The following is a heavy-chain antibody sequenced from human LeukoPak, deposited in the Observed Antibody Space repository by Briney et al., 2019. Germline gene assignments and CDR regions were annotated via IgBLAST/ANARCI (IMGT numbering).Heavy chain of an antibody. CDR1: GFTFSSYW. V-gene: IGHV3-7*03. CDR3: ARRPRNDILTGTPFDY. J-gene: IGHJ4*02. CDR2: INKDGGEK. D-gene: IGHD3-9*01. Sequence: GGSLRLSCAASGFTFSSYWMSWVRQAPGKGLEWVANINKDGGEKYYVDSVKGRFTISRDNAKNSLYLQMNSLRADDTAVYYCARRPRNDILTGTPFDYWGQGILVTVSS.